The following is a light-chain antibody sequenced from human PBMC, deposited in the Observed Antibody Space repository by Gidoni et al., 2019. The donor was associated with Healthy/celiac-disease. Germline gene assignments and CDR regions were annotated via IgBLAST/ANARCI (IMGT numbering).Light chain of an antibody. CDR3: QQYNSYSRTWT. CDR1: QRISSW. V-gene: IGKV1-5*03. J-gene: IGKJ1*01. Sequence: DIQLTQSPSTLSASVGDRVTITCRASQRISSWFAWYQQKPGKAPKLLIYKASSLESGVPSRVSGSGSGTEFTLTISSLQPDDFATYYCQQYNSYSRTWTFGQGTKVEIK. CDR2: KAS.